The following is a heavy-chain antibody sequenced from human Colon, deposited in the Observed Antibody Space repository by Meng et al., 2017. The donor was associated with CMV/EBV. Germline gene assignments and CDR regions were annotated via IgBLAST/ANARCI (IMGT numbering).Heavy chain of an antibody. V-gene: IGHV3-21*01. CDR2: ISSSSSYI. Sequence: GGSLRLSCAASGFTLSNYWMHWVRQAPGKGLEWVSSISSSSSYIYYADSVKGRFTISRDNAKNSLYLQMNSLRAEDTAVYYCAREPERGVEARGYWGQGTLVTVSS. CDR1: GFTLSNYW. CDR3: AREPERGVEARGY. J-gene: IGHJ4*02. D-gene: IGHD2-15*01.